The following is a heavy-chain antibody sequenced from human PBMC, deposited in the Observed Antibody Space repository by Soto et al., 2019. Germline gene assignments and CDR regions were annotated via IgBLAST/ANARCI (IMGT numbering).Heavy chain of an antibody. CDR3: ARDGDPGYSFWSGPLGGGRFDP. D-gene: IGHD3-3*01. V-gene: IGHV1-69*12. CDR1: GGTFGNTA. J-gene: IGHJ5*02. CDR2: IVPLFGTA. Sequence: QVQLVQSGAEVKEPGSSVNVSCKTSGGTFGNTAVTWVRQVPGQGLEWIGGIVPLFGTANYAQKFRGRVMITADESTSTAYMDLGSRRSDDTAIYYCARDGDPGYSFWSGPLGGGRFDPWGQGTLVTVSS.